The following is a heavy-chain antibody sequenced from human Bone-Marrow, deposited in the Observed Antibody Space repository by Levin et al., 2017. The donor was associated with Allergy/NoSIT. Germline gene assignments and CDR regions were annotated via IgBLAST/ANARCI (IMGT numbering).Heavy chain of an antibody. D-gene: IGHD3-9*01. J-gene: IGHJ4*02. Sequence: SCTVSGGSISSAGYHWTWIRQSPGKGLEWIGYISYRGTTYYNPSLKSRLTMSLDTSEQRFSLNLNSVTAADTAIYYCARLDGYYFDYWSQGTLVTVSS. CDR1: GGSISSAGYH. CDR2: ISYRGTT. V-gene: IGHV4-31*03. CDR3: ARLDGYYFDY.